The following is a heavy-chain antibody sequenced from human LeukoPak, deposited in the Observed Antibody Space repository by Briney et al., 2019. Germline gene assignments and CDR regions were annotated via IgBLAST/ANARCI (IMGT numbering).Heavy chain of an antibody. Sequence: PGGSLRLSCAASGFTFSSYAMSWVRQAPGKGLEWVSAISGSGGSTYYADSVKGRFTISRDNSKNTLYLQMNSLRAEDTAVYYRAKDYCSSTSCHYYYYGMDVWGKGTTVTVSS. V-gene: IGHV3-23*01. CDR2: ISGSGGST. CDR1: GFTFSSYA. CDR3: AKDYCSSTSCHYYYYGMDV. J-gene: IGHJ6*04. D-gene: IGHD2-2*01.